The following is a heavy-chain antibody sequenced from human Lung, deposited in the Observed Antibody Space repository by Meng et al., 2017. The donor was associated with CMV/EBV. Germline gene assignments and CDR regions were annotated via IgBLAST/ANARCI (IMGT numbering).Heavy chain of an antibody. CDR3: ARQGRVDFGSGYLGGNGGMDV. V-gene: IGHV3-30-3*01. Sequence: GESLKISCAASGFTFSSYAMHWVRQAPGKGLEWVAVISYDGSNKYYADSVKGRFTISRDNSKNTLYLQMNSLRAEDTAAYYCARQGRVDFGSGYLGGNGGMDVWGQGTTVTVSS. D-gene: IGHD3-3*01. CDR1: GFTFSSYA. J-gene: IGHJ6*02. CDR2: ISYDGSNK.